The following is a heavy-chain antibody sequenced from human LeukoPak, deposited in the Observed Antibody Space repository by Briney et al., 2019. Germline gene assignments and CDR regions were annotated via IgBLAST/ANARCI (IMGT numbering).Heavy chain of an antibody. D-gene: IGHD3-22*01. CDR1: GYTLTSYG. Sequence: ASVKVSCKASGYTLTSYGISWVRQAPGQGLEWMGWISAYNGNTNYAQKLQGRVTMTTDTSTSTAYMELRSLRSDDTAVYYCARVGIVSYYDSSEGVYGMDVWGQGTTVTVSS. V-gene: IGHV1-18*01. J-gene: IGHJ6*02. CDR2: ISAYNGNT. CDR3: ARVGIVSYYDSSEGVYGMDV.